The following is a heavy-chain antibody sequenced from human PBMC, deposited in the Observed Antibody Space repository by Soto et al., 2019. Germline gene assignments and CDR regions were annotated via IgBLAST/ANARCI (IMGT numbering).Heavy chain of an antibody. V-gene: IGHV4-59*01. CDR1: CGSISSYY. J-gene: IGHJ4*02. D-gene: IGHD1-1*01. Sequence: KPSETLSLTCTVSCGSISSYYWSWIRQPPGKGLEWIGYIYYSGSTNYNPSLKSRVTISVDTSKNQFSLKLSSVTAADTAVYYCASWTGSAFDYWGQGTLVTVS. CDR3: ASWTGSAFDY. CDR2: IYYSGST.